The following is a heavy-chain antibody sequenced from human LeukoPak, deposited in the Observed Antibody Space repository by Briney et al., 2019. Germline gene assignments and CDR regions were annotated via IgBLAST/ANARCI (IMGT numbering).Heavy chain of an antibody. CDR2: ISHSGTT. CDR3: ARYVPVRTGTTRASFDY. V-gene: IGHV4-34*10. CDR1: GGSFSDYD. D-gene: IGHD1-1*01. J-gene: IGHJ4*02. Sequence: PSETLSLTCAVYGGSFSDYDWSWIRQPPGKGLEWIGEISHSGTTNCDPSLKSRISMSIDTSRSQFSLNLRSVTAADTAVYYCARYVPVRTGTTRASFDYWGLGTLVTVSS.